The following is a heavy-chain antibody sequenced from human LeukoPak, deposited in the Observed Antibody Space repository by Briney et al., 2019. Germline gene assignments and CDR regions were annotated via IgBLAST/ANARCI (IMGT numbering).Heavy chain of an antibody. CDR3: ARAPGLPYYYYYGMDV. CDR1: GFAFSSYA. Sequence: GGSLRLSCTASGFAFSSYAMSWVRQAPGEGLEWVANIKQDGSEKYYVGSVKGRFTISRDNVKNSLYLQMNSLRAEDTAVYYCARAPGLPYYYYYGMDVWGQGTTVTVSS. J-gene: IGHJ6*02. V-gene: IGHV3-7*03. D-gene: IGHD3/OR15-3a*01. CDR2: IKQDGSEK.